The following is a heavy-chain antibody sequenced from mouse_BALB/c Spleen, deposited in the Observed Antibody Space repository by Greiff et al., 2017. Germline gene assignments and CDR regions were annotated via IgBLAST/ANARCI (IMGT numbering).Heavy chain of an antibody. CDR1: GFTFSSFG. V-gene: IGHV5-17*02. CDR2: ISSGSSTI. CDR3: ASVYYDDEQGAY. D-gene: IGHD2-4*01. J-gene: IGHJ3*01. Sequence: DVMLVESGGGLVQPGGSRKLSCAASGFTFSSFGMHWVRQAPEKGLEWVAYISSGSSTIYYADTVKGRFTISRDNPKNTLFLQMTSLRSGDTAMYYCASVYYDDEQGAYWGQGTLVTVSA.